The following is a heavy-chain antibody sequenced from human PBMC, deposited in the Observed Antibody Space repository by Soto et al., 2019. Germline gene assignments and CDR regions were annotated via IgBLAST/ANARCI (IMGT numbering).Heavy chain of an antibody. CDR2: IYYSGST. Sequence: SETLSLTCTVSGGSISSSSYYWGWIRQPPGKGLEWIGSIYYSGSTYYNPSLKSRVTISVDTSKNQFSLKLSSVTAADTAVYYCANQHDYSNSDRPLGGYYYYMDVWGKGTTVTVSS. CDR1: GGSISSSSYY. D-gene: IGHD4-4*01. V-gene: IGHV4-39*01. CDR3: ANQHDYSNSDRPLGGYYYYMDV. J-gene: IGHJ6*03.